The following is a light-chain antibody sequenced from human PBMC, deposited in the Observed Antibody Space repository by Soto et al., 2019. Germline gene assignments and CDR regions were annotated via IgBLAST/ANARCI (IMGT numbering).Light chain of an antibody. V-gene: IGKV3-20*01. Sequence: EIVLTQSPGTLSLSPGERATLSCRASQSVSSSYLARYQQKPGQAPRLLIYGTSSRATAIPDRFSGSGSGTDFTLTISRLEPEGFEVYYCQQYGSSSWTFGQGTKVEIK. CDR2: GTS. CDR1: QSVSSSY. J-gene: IGKJ1*01. CDR3: QQYGSSSWT.